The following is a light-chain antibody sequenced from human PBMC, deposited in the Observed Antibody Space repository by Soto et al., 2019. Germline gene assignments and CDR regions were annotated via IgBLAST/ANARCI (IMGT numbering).Light chain of an antibody. V-gene: IGLV1-44*01. Sequence: QSVLTQPPSASGTPGQRVTISCSGSSSNIGANPVNWYQQLPGTAPKLLIYNNDQRPSGVPDRFSASKSGTSASLAISGHRSEDEADYYCEAWIDSLYGALFGGGTQLTVL. CDR1: SSNIGANP. CDR2: NND. CDR3: EAWIDSLYGAL. J-gene: IGLJ2*01.